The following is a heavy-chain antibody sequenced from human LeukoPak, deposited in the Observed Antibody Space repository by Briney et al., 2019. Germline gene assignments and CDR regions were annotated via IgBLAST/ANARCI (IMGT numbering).Heavy chain of an antibody. CDR1: GHTLTELS. CDR2: MNPNSGNT. Sequence: ASVKVSCKVSGHTLTELSMHWVRQATGQGLEWMGWMNPNSGNTGYAQKFQGRVTMTRNTSISTAYMELSSLRSEDTAVYYCARGLSDYWGQGTLVTVSS. J-gene: IGHJ4*02. V-gene: IGHV1-8*01. CDR3: ARGLSDY.